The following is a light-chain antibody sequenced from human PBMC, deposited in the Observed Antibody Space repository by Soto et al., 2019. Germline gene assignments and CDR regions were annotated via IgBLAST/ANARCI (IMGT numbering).Light chain of an antibody. Sequence: EMVLTQFPGTLSLSPGERATLSCRASQSSSSSSLAWYQQKPGQAPRLLIYDASSRATGIPDRFSGSGSGTDFTLTISRLEPEDFAVYYCQQYGTSPLVTFGGGTKVEIK. CDR2: DAS. V-gene: IGKV3-20*01. CDR1: QSSSSSS. J-gene: IGKJ4*01. CDR3: QQYGTSPLVT.